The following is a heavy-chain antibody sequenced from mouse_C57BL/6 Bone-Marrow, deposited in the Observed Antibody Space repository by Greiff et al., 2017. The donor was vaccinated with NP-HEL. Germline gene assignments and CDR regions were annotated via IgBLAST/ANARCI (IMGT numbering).Heavy chain of an antibody. CDR1: GYTFTNYW. Sequence: VQLQQSGAELVRPGTSVKMSCKASGYTFTNYWIGWAKQRPGHGLEWIGDIYPGGGYTYYNEKFKGKATLTADKSSSTAYMQFSSLTSEDSAIYDCARGGIYYGSRRYFDYWGQGTTLTVSS. D-gene: IGHD1-1*01. J-gene: IGHJ2*01. CDR2: IYPGGGYT. V-gene: IGHV1-63*01. CDR3: ARGGIYYGSRRYFDY.